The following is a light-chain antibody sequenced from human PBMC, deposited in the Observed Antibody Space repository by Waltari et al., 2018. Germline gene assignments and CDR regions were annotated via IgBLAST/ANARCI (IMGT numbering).Light chain of an antibody. CDR3: GSWDTSLSGHV. V-gene: IGLV1-51*01. CDR1: TPNTGNNY. CDR2: DSD. J-gene: IGLJ1*01. Sequence: QSVLTQPPSVSAAPGQKVTIPCSGSTPNTGNNYVPWYQQFPGTAPKLLIYDSDKRPSGMRDRFSGSKSGTSATLDITGLQTGDEADYYCGSWDTSLSGHVFGTGTKVTVL.